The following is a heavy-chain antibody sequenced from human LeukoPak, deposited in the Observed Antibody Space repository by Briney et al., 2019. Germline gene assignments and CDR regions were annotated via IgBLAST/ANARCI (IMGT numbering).Heavy chain of an antibody. CDR1: GGSISSYY. CDR3: AGEAVAGPGAFDI. CDR2: IYYSGST. V-gene: IGHV4-59*08. Sequence: SETLSLTCTVSGGSISSYYWSWIRQPPGKGLEWIGYIYYSGSTNYNPSLKSRVTISVDTSKNQFSLKLSSVTAADTAVYYCAGEAVAGPGAFDIWGQGTAVTVSS. J-gene: IGHJ3*02. D-gene: IGHD6-19*01.